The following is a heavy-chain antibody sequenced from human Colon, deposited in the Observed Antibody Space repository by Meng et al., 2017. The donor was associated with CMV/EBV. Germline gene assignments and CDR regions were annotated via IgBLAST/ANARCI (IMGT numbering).Heavy chain of an antibody. CDR3: AKDGTSGNGIFDPFDL. CDR1: A. CDR2: IQGGGGVA. V-gene: IGHV3-23*01. J-gene: IGHJ3*01. Sequence: AMIWVSYSPGNGLEWVYSIQGGGGVAFXADSLKGRFTTCREDSKNTLYLQMNNLTVDDTALYYCAKDGTSGNGIFDPFDLWGQGTMVTVSS. D-gene: IGHD1-1*01.